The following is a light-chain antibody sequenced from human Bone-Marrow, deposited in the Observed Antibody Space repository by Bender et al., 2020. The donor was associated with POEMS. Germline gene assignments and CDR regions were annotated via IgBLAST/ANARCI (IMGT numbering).Light chain of an antibody. Sequence: QSVLTQPPSTSGTPGQRVTISCSGSSSNIGTSAVSWYQQVPGTAPKLIISSTNQRPSGVPDRFSGSTSGTSASLAISGLQAEDEADYYCAAWDDRLNGRVFGGGTKLTVL. V-gene: IGLV1-44*01. CDR3: AAWDDRLNGRV. CDR2: STN. J-gene: IGLJ2*01. CDR1: SSNIGTSA.